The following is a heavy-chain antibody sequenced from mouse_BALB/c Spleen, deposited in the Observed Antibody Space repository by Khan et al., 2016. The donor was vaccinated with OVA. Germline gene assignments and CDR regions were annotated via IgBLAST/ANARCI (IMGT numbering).Heavy chain of an antibody. V-gene: IGHV2-9*02. CDR2: IWAGGST. CDR3: ARINA. CDR1: GFSLTSYG. Sequence: QVQLKESGPGLVAPSQSLSITCTVSGFSLTSYGVHWVRQPPGKGLEWLGVIWAGGSTNYNSPLMSRLSISKNNSKSQVFLKMNSLASEDTAVYYCARINAWGQGTTLTVSS. J-gene: IGHJ2*01.